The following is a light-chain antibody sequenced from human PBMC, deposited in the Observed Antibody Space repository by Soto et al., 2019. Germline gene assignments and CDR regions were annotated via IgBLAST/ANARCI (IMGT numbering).Light chain of an antibody. Sequence: LTRSPGTLSLSPGERATLSFMASQSVSSSYLAWYQQKPGQAPRLLIYGASSRATGIPDRFSGSGSGTDFTLTISRLEPEDFAVYYCQQYGSSITFGQGTRLEI. CDR3: QQYGSSIT. CDR2: GAS. J-gene: IGKJ5*01. V-gene: IGKV3-20*01. CDR1: QSVSSSY.